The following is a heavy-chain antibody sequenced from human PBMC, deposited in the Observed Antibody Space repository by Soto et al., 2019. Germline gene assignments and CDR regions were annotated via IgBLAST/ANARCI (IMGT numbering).Heavy chain of an antibody. CDR1: GFSYTSYW. V-gene: IGHV5-10-1*01. D-gene: IGHD3-3*01. CDR3: TRRRVLRFLQWRPYGLDV. J-gene: IGHJ6*02. CDR2: IDPGGSET. Sequence: GESLKISCKGSGFSYTSYWITWVRQMPGKGLEWMGGIDPGGSETKYSPSFEGHVTISADTSISTAYLQWHSLKASDTATYYCTRRRVLRFLQWRPYGLDVWGQGTTVTVSS.